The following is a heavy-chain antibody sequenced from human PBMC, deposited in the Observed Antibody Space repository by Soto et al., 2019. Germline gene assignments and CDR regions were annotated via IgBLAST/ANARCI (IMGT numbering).Heavy chain of an antibody. D-gene: IGHD5-12*01. V-gene: IGHV6-1*01. Sequence: LSLTCAISGDSVSSNTASWNWIRQSPSRGLEWLGRTYFRPKWYNDYAVSVKSRIIINPDTSNNQFSLQLNSVTPEDTAVYFCAKGDNLGPKTGYAFDPWGQGIMVTVSS. CDR1: GDSVSSNTAS. CDR3: AKGDNLGPKTGYAFDP. J-gene: IGHJ5*02. CDR2: TYFRPKWYN.